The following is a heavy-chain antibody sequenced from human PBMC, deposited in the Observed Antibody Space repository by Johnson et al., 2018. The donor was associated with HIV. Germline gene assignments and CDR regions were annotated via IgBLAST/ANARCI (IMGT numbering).Heavy chain of an antibody. CDR1: GFTFSSYA. V-gene: IGHV3-33*08. CDR2: IWHDGRDV. Sequence: QVQLVESGGGVVQPGRSLRLSCAASGFTFSSYAMHWVRQAPGKGLEWVAFIWHDGRDVYYADSVKGRFTVSRDNSKNAVYLQMNSLRAEDTAVYYCARESALTGDSLGFDIWGQGTMVTVSS. D-gene: IGHD7-27*01. J-gene: IGHJ3*02. CDR3: ARESALTGDSLGFDI.